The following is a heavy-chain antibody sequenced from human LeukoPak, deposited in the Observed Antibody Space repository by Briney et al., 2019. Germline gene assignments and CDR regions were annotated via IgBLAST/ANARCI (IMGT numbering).Heavy chain of an antibody. D-gene: IGHD3-9*01. J-gene: IGHJ6*02. CDR2: INPSGGST. V-gene: IGHV1-46*01. Sequence: GASVKVSCKASGYTFTSYYMHWVRQAPGQGLEWMGIINPSGGSTSYAQKFQGRVTITADKSTSTAYMELSSLRSEDTAVYYCARSGYYDILTGYYRDYYYYGMDVWGQGTTVTVSS. CDR3: ARSGYYDILTGYYRDYYYYGMDV. CDR1: GYTFTSYY.